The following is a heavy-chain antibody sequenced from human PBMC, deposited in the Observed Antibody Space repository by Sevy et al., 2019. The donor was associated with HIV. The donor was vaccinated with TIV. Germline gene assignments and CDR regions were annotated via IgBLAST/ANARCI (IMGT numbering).Heavy chain of an antibody. CDR1: GASISSGSYY. V-gene: IGHV4-61*09. D-gene: IGHD5-12*01. CDR2: IYSSGST. J-gene: IGHJ5*02. Sequence: SETLSLSCTVSGASISSGSYYWSWIRQRAGRGLEWIGHIYSSGSTSYNPSLKSRVTMSVDTSKKQFSLKLSSVTAADTAVYYCARGHSGYDWNWFDPWGRGTLVTVSS. CDR3: ARGHSGYDWNWFDP.